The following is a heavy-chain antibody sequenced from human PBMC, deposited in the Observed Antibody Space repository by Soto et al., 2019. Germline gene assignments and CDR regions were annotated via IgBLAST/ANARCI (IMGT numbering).Heavy chain of an antibody. D-gene: IGHD5-18*01. V-gene: IGHV3-23*01. J-gene: IGHJ3*02. CDR3: AKDPKRGYSYGLDAFDI. CDR1: GFTFSSYA. Sequence: GGSLRLSCAASGFTFSSYAMSWVRQAPGKGLEWVSAISGSGGSTYYADSVKGRFTISRDNSKNTLYLQMNSLRAEDTAVYYCAKDPKRGYSYGLDAFDIWGQGTMVTVSS. CDR2: ISGSGGST.